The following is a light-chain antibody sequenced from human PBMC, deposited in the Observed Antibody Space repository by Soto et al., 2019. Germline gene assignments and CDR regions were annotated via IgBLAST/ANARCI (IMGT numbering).Light chain of an antibody. CDR3: CSYGGGYTPLV. V-gene: IGLV2-11*01. CDR1: RSDVGVYNY. J-gene: IGLJ2*01. CDR2: DVS. Sequence: QSALTQPRSVSASPGQSVTLSSTGSRSDVGVYNYVSWYQQHPGKAPKLMIYDVSKRPSGVPGRFSGSKSGNTASLTISGLQAEDEADYYCCSYGGGYTPLVFGGGTKLTVL.